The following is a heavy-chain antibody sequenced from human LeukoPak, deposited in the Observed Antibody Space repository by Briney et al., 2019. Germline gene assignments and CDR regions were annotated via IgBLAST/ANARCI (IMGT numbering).Heavy chain of an antibody. CDR1: GFTFSSYA. CDR2: ISGSGGST. Sequence: PGGSLRLSCAASGFTFSSYAISWVRRAPGKGVGWVSAISGSGGSTYYADSVKGRFIISRDNSKNKLYLQMNSLRAEDTAVYYCANLLYFDWLQKATFDYWGQGTLVTVSS. CDR3: ANLLYFDWLQKATFDY. V-gene: IGHV3-23*01. D-gene: IGHD3-9*01. J-gene: IGHJ4*02.